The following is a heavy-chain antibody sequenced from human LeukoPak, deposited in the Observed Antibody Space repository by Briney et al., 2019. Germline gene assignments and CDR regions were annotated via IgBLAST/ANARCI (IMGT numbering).Heavy chain of an antibody. CDR1: GFTFSSYA. J-gene: IGHJ4*02. D-gene: IGHD2-2*01. CDR3: AKQGDIVVVPAAMRRGYFDY. CDR2: ISGSGGST. Sequence: GGSLRLSCVASGFTFSSYAMSWVRQAPGKGLEWVSAISGSGGSTYYADSVKGRFTISRDNSKNTLYLQMNSLRAEDTAVYYCAKQGDIVVVPAAMRRGYFDYWGQGTLVTVSS. V-gene: IGHV3-23*01.